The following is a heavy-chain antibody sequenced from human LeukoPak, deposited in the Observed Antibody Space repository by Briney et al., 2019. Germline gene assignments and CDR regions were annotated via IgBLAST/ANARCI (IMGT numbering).Heavy chain of an antibody. CDR3: ARGHGYAEYFQH. J-gene: IGHJ1*01. V-gene: IGHV1-69*06. Sequence: ASVKVSCKASGGTFSSYATSWVRQAPGQGLEWMGGIIPIFGTANYAQKFQGRVTITADKSTSTAYMELSSLRSEDTAVYYCARGHGYAEYFQHWGQGTLVTVSS. CDR1: GGTFSSYA. CDR2: IIPIFGTA. D-gene: IGHD5-18*01.